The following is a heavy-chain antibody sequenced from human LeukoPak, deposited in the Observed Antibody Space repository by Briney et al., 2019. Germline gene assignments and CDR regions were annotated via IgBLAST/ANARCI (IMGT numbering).Heavy chain of an antibody. D-gene: IGHD2-21*02. CDR1: GGSFSGYS. J-gene: IGHJ5*02. V-gene: IGHV4-34*01. CDR2: INYSGST. Sequence: SETLSLTCVVYGGSFSGYSWSWIRQPPGKGLEWIGEINYSGSTNYNPSLKSRVTISVDTSKNQFSLKLSSVTAADTAVYYCARGALIVVVTALNWFDPWGQGTLVTVSS. CDR3: ARGALIVVVTALNWFDP.